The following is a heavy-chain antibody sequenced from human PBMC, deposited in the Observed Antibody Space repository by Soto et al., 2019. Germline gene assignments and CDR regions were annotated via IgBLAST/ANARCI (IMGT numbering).Heavy chain of an antibody. CDR3: ARGQSSSWNTLEY. D-gene: IGHD6-13*01. CDR1: GFTFSSYS. Sequence: EVQLVESGGGLVKPGGSLRLSCAASGFTFSSYSMNWVRQAPGKGLEWVSLTSSSSSYIYYADSVKGRSTISRDNAKNSLDLQMNSLRAEDTAVYYCARGQSSSWNTLEYWGQGTLVTVSS. V-gene: IGHV3-21*01. CDR2: TSSSSSYI. J-gene: IGHJ4*02.